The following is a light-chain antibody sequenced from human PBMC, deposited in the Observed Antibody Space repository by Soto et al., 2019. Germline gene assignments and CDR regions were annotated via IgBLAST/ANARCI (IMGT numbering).Light chain of an antibody. CDR3: QDHVSSPLT. CDR2: GAS. Sequence: DIVLTQSPATLSVSPGDRATLSCRARQSVSSNFASYQQKAGQAPRRLIYGASTRATGIPARFSGSGSGTHFTLTISRLEPEEFAVYYCQDHVSSPLTYGQGSRLE. V-gene: IGKV3-20*01. J-gene: IGKJ5*01. CDR1: QSVSSN.